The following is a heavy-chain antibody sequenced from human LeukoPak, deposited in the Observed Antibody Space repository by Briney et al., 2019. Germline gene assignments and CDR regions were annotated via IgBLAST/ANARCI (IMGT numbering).Heavy chain of an antibody. D-gene: IGHD2-15*01. CDR1: GFVVNDYY. V-gene: IGHV3-11*01. J-gene: IGHJ6*02. CDR2: ISSRDNLI. Sequence: PGGSLRLSCAASGFVVNDYYMNWIRLAPGKGLEWVSYISSRDNLIYYADSVKGRFTISTDNAKNAVFLQLNRLTVEDTAVYYCARDSESVVAAVDVWGQGTTVIVSS. CDR3: ARDSESVVAAVDV.